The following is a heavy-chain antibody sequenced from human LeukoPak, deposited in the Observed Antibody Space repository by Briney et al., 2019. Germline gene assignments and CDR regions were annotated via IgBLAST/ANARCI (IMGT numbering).Heavy chain of an antibody. V-gene: IGHV3-66*01. CDR3: ARVDSGGRGY. CDR1: GFTFSSYG. J-gene: IGHJ4*02. CDR2: IYSDGGS. Sequence: HPGGSLRLSCAASGFTFSSYGMSWVRQAPGKGLEWVSVIYSDGGSYYADSVKGRFTFSRDNFRNTLYLQMNSLRAEDTAMYYCARVDSGGRGYWGQGTLVTVSS. D-gene: IGHD3-10*01.